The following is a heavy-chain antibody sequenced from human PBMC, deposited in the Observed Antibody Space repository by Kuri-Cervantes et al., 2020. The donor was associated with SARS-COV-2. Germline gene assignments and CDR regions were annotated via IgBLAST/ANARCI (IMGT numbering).Heavy chain of an antibody. CDR2: INPNSGGT. CDR3: ARDSSPCSSTSCYVSWFGP. Sequence: ASVKVSCKASGYTFTGYYMHWVRQAPGQGLEWMGWINPNSGGTNYAQKFQGRVTITRNTSISTAYMELSSLRSEDTAAYYCARDSSPCSSTSCYVSWFGPWGQGTLVTVSS. V-gene: IGHV1-2*02. D-gene: IGHD2-2*01. J-gene: IGHJ5*02. CDR1: GYTFTGYY.